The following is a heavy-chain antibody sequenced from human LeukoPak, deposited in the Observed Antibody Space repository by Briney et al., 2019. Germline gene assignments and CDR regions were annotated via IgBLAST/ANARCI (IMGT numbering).Heavy chain of an antibody. CDR3: ARGPLAAVVAAIDY. J-gene: IGHJ4*02. Sequence: ALGCGRHAKNKGLEWEAFISYDRTNKYYADSVKGRFTISRDNSKNTLFMQMSSLRAEDTAVYYCARGPLAAVVAAIDYWGQGILVTVSS. D-gene: IGHD2-15*01. CDR1: A. V-gene: IGHV3-30*04. CDR2: ISYDRTNK.